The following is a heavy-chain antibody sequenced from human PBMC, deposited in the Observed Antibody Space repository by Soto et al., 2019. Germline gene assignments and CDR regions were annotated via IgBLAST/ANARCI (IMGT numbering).Heavy chain of an antibody. CDR2: IYHSGST. D-gene: IGHD3-10*01. J-gene: IGHJ6*02. CDR1: GGSISSSNW. V-gene: IGHV4-4*02. Sequence: SETLSLTCAVSGGSISSSNWWSWVRQPPGKGLEWIGEIYHSGSTNYNPSLKSRVTISVDKSKNQFSLKLSSVTAADTAVYYCARQAYGSQYYYYYYDMDVWGQGTTVTVSS. CDR3: ARQAYGSQYYYYYYDMDV.